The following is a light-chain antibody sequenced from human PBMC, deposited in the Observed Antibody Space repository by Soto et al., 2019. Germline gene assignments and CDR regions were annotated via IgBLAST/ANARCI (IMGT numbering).Light chain of an antibody. Sequence: SVLTQPAEVCGAPGQRVTISCTGTSSNIGAGYDVLWYQQLPGTAPKLLIYGNSNRPSGVPDRFSGSKSGTSASLAITGLQAEDEADYYCQSFGSSLSGLEVFGTGTKVTVL. V-gene: IGLV1-40*01. CDR1: SSNIGAGYD. CDR2: GNS. J-gene: IGLJ1*01. CDR3: QSFGSSLSGLEV.